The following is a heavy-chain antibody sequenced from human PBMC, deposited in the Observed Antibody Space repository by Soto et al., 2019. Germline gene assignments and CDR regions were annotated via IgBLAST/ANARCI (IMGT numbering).Heavy chain of an antibody. V-gene: IGHV5-51*01. CDR1: GYSFTSYW. D-gene: IGHD2-21*02. CDR2: IYPGDSDT. Sequence: GESLKISCKGSGYSFTSYWIGWVRQMPGKGLEWTGIIYPGDSDTRYSPSFQGQVTISADKSISTAYLQWSSLKASDTAMYYCATQTGVVTRAGAFDIWGQGTMVTVSS. J-gene: IGHJ3*02. CDR3: ATQTGVVTRAGAFDI.